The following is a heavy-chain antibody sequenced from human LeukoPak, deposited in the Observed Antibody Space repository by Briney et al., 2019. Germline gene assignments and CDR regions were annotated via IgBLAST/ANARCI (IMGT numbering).Heavy chain of an antibody. CDR2: IKEDGSER. D-gene: IGHD3-22*01. CDR1: AFIFSGHW. CDR3: AREEEDDSSGYYGY. V-gene: IGHV3-7*03. Sequence: PGGSLRLSCEGSAFIFSGHWMNWVRQTPGKGLEWVASIKEDGSERQYVDSVKGRFSISRDNTKGSLFLQLNSLRAEDTAVYYCAREEEDDSSGYYGYWGQGTLVTVSS. J-gene: IGHJ4*02.